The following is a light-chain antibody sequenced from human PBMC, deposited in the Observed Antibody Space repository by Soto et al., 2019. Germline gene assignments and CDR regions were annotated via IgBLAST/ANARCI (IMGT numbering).Light chain of an antibody. J-gene: IGKJ2*01. V-gene: IGKV3-15*01. Sequence: EIVMTHSPATLSVSPGERATLSCRASQSISRNLAWYQQKPGQAPRLLIYGASTRATGIPARFSGSGSGTEFTLTISSLQSEDFAVYYCQQHNNWPLFGQGTKVDIK. CDR2: GAS. CDR3: QQHNNWPL. CDR1: QSISRN.